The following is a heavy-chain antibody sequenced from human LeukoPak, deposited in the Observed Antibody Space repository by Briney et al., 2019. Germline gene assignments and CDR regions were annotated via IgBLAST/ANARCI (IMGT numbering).Heavy chain of an antibody. J-gene: IGHJ4*02. CDR3: AKDTPLNYYDSSGYCDH. D-gene: IGHD3-22*01. Sequence: PGGSLRLSCAASGFTFSSYAMSWVRQAPGKGLEWVSAISGSGSRTYYADSVKGRFTFSRDNSKNTLYLLMNSLRAEDTAVYYCAKDTPLNYYDSSGYCDHWGQGTLVTVSS. CDR2: ISGSGSRT. CDR1: GFTFSSYA. V-gene: IGHV3-23*01.